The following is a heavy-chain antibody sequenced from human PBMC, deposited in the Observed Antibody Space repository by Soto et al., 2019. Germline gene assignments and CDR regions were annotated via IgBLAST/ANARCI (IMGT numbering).Heavy chain of an antibody. Sequence: QVQLVQSGAEVKKPGASVKVSCKASGYTFTSYGISWVRQAPGQGLEWMGWISAYNGNTNYAQKLQGRVTITTDTSTSTTYIELRSLTPADTPVYYCATAARVSGDLYYWGQGTLVTVSS. J-gene: IGHJ4*02. V-gene: IGHV1-18*01. CDR2: ISAYNGNT. D-gene: IGHD2-15*01. CDR1: GYTFTSYG. CDR3: ATAARVSGDLYY.